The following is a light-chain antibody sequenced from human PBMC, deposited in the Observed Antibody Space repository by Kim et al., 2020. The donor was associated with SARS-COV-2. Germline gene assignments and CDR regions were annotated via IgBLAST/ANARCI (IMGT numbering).Light chain of an antibody. CDR1: SGSISTNH. CDR2: EDN. CDR3: QSYDSSNHVV. Sequence: NTVPISCTRSSGSISTNHVQWYQQRPGRAPTTLISEDNQRPSGVPDRFSGSIDSSSNSASLTISGLKTEDEADYYCQSYDSSNHVVFGGGTQLTVL. V-gene: IGLV6-57*03. J-gene: IGLJ7*01.